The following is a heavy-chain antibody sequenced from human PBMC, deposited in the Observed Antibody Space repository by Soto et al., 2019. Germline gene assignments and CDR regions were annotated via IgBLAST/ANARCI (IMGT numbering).Heavy chain of an antibody. CDR1: GFTFSSYA. CDR3: AKGVVPAANSYYYYGMDV. Sequence: GGSLRLSCAASGFTFSSYAMSWVRQAPGKGLEWVSAISGSGGSTYYADSVKGRFTISRDNSKNTLYLQMNSLRAEDTAVYYCAKGVVPAANSYYYYGMDVWGQGTTVTVSS. CDR2: ISGSGGST. J-gene: IGHJ6*02. D-gene: IGHD2-2*01. V-gene: IGHV3-23*01.